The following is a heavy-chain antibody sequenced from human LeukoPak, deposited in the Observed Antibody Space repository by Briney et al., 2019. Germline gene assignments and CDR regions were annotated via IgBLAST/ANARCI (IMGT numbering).Heavy chain of an antibody. CDR2: IDTDGSST. Sequence: GGSLTLSCAASGFSFSSYWMHWVRRAPGKGLVWVSRIDTDGSSTRYAASVKGRFTISRDNAKNTLYLQMNSLKTEDTAVYYCTTRRYSSGWYYFDYWGQGTLVTVSS. D-gene: IGHD6-19*01. CDR1: GFSFSSYW. V-gene: IGHV3-74*01. CDR3: TTRRYSSGWYYFDY. J-gene: IGHJ4*02.